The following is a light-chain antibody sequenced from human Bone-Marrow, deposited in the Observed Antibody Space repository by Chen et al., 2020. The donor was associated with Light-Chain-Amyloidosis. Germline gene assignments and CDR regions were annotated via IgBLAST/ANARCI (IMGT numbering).Light chain of an antibody. CDR3: QQSCSMSSIA. V-gene: IGKV1-39*01. CDR1: QRISNY. Sequence: DIQMIQSPSSLSASAGDRVTSTCRASQRISNYLIWYQQKPGNDPKLLIHAASTLKSWVPLGFSGSESGSDFLLTISSVQPEDFEIYYCQQSCSMSSIAFGQGTGLEIK. J-gene: IGKJ5*01. CDR2: AAS.